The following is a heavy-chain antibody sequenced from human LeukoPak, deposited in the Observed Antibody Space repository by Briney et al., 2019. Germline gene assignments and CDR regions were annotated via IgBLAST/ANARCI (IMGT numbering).Heavy chain of an antibody. CDR3: AKEGSQSTYYDFWSGYTYYFDY. Sequence: GGSLRLSCAASGFTFSSYAMSWVRQAPGKGLEWVSAISGSGGSTYYADSVKGRFTISRDNSKNTLYLQMNSLRAEDTAVYYCAKEGSQSTYYDFWSGYTYYFDYWGQGTLVTVSS. J-gene: IGHJ4*02. V-gene: IGHV3-23*01. D-gene: IGHD3-3*01. CDR1: GFTFSSYA. CDR2: ISGSGGST.